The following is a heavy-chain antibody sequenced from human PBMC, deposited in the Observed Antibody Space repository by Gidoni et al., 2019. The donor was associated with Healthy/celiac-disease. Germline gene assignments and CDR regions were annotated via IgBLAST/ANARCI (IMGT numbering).Heavy chain of an antibody. V-gene: IGHV3-21*01. D-gene: IGHD3-22*01. CDR3: ARDLQVTGTYYDSSGYCPFDY. J-gene: IGHJ4*02. Sequence: EVQLVESGGGLVKPGGSLRLSCAASGFTFSRSSMNWFRQAPGKGLEWLSCISSSSSYIYYADSVKGRFTISRDNAKNSLFLQMNSLRAEDTAVYYCARDLQVTGTYYDSSGYCPFDYWGQGTLVTVSS. CDR2: ISSSSSYI. CDR1: GFTFSRSS.